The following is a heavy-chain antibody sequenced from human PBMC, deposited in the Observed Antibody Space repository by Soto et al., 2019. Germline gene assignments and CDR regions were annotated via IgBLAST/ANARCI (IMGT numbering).Heavy chain of an antibody. D-gene: IGHD5-18*01. CDR3: SKDRWIQPWLRGVTILYGIDV. Sequence: EVQLLESGGGLVQPGGSLRLSCAASGFNFSNYAMSWVRQAPGKGLECVSVISGSGGNTYYADSVKGQFTISRDNSKNTLYLQMNSVRAEDTAVYYCSKDRWIQPWLRGVTILYGIDVWGQGTTVTVSS. J-gene: IGHJ6*02. CDR2: ISGSGGNT. V-gene: IGHV3-23*01. CDR1: GFNFSNYA.